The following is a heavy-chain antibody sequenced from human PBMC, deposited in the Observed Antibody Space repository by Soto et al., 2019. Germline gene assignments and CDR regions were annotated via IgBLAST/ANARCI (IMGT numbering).Heavy chain of an antibody. CDR3: AKDGGRGGDYYCYDMDV. D-gene: IGHD1-26*01. CDR2: IIAILGIT. Sequence: QVQLVQSGAEVKKPGSSVKVSCKASGGTFSSHTINWVRQAPRQGLEWMGRIIAILGITNYTQRYQGRVTIIADKFTSTAYMELSSLRSEDTAVYYCAKDGGRGGDYYCYDMDVWGQGTTVTVSS. CDR1: GGTFSSHT. V-gene: IGHV1-69*08. J-gene: IGHJ6*02.